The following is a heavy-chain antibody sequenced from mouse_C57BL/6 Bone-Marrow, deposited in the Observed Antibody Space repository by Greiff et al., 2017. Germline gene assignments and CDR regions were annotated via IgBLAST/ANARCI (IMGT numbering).Heavy chain of an antibody. CDR1: GFNIKDYY. V-gene: IGHV14-2*01. CDR3: ARGGLGRYFDV. J-gene: IGHJ1*03. Sequence: EVQLQQSGAELVKPGASVKFSCTASGFNIKDYYMHWVKQRTEQGLEWIGRIDPEDGANKYAPKFQGKATITADTSSNTAYLQLSSLTAEDTAVYYCARGGLGRYFDVWGTGTSVTVSS. CDR2: IDPEDGAN.